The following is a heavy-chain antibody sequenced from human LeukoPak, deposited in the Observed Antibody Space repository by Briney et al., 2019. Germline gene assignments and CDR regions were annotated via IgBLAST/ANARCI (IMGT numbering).Heavy chain of an antibody. V-gene: IGHV3-30*04. D-gene: IGHD3-22*01. CDR2: ISYDGSNK. J-gene: IGHJ3*02. CDR1: GFTFSSYA. Sequence: GGSLRLSCAASGFTFSSYAMHWVRQAPGKGLEWVAVISYDGSNKYYADSVKGRFTISRDNSKNTLYLQMNSLRAEDTAVYYCAITLRGNYYDSSGDALDIWGQGTMVTVSS. CDR3: AITLRGNYYDSSGDALDI.